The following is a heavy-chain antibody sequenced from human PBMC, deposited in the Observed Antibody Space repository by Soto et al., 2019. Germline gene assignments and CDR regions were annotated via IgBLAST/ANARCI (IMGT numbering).Heavy chain of an antibody. CDR1: GCNFSSYA. CDR3: TRRIPFGYGMDV. CDR2: ITSNGGNT. V-gene: IGHV3-64*01. J-gene: IGHJ6*02. Sequence: GGSLRLSCAASGCNFSSYAMHWVRQAPGKGLEYVSVITSNGGNTDYASAVKGRFTISRDNSKNTLYLQMGSLRAEDMAVYYCTRRIPFGYGMDVWGQGTTVTVSS. D-gene: IGHD2-21*01.